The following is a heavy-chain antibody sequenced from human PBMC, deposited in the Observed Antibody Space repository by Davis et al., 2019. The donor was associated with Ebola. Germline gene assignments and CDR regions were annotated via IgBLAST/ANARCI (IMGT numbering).Heavy chain of an antibody. CDR2: IYYSGST. D-gene: IGHD3-10*01. CDR1: GGSFSGSY. CDR3: ARGPDYYGSGSFGD. Sequence: MPSETLSLTCAVYGGSFSGSYWSWIRQHPGKGLEWIGYIYYSGSTYYNPSLKSRVTISVDTSKNQFSLKLSSVTAADTAVYYCARGPDYYGSGSFGDWGQGTLVTVSS. V-gene: IGHV4-34*01. J-gene: IGHJ4*02.